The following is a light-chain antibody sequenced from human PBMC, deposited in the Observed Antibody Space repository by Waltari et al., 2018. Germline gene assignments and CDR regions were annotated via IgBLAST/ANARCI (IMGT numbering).Light chain of an antibody. J-gene: IGLJ1*01. CDR1: KSNIGAGYD. CDR2: ANH. CDR3: QSYDNGLNGPYV. V-gene: IGLV1-40*01. Sequence: QSVLTQPPSVSGAPGQRVTISCTGSKSNIGAGYDVYWYQQLPGTAPKFLIYANHNRPSGVPDRFSGSKSGTSASLAITGLQAEDEADYYCQSYDNGLNGPYVFGTGTRVTVL.